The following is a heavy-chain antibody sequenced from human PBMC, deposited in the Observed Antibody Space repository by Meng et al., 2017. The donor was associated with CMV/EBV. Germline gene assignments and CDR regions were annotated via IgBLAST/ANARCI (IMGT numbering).Heavy chain of an antibody. V-gene: IGHV3-30*18. D-gene: IGHD3-22*01. CDR3: AKDLREGYYDSSGYFDY. J-gene: IGHJ4*02. CDR1: GFTFSSYS. Sequence: GESLKISCAASGFTFSSYSMNWVRQAPGKGLEWVAVISYDGSNKYYADSVRGRFTISRDNSKNTLYLQMNSLRAEDTAVYYCAKDLREGYYDSSGYFDYWGQGTLVTVSS. CDR2: ISYDGSNK.